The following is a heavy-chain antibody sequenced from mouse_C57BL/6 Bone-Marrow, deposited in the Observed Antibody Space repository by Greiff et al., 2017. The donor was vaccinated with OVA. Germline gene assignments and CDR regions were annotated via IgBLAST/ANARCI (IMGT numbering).Heavy chain of an antibody. V-gene: IGHV1-42*01. J-gene: IGHJ4*01. CDR2: INPSTGGT. CDR3: ARRLPYAMDY. Sequence: VQLQQSGPELVKPGASVKISCKASGYSFTGYYMNWVKQSPEKSLEWIGEINPSTGGTTYNQKFKAKATLTVDKSSSTAYMKLKSLTSEDSAVYYCARRLPYAMDYWGQGTSVTVSS. CDR1: GYSFTGYY. D-gene: IGHD2-4*01.